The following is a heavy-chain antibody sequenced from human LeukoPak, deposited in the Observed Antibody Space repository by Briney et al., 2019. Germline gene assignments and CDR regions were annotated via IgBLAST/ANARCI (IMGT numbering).Heavy chain of an antibody. J-gene: IGHJ4*02. Sequence: ASVKVSCKASGYTFTSYYMHWVRQAPGQGLEWMAIINPSGGSTSYAQKFQGRVTMTRDTSTSTVYMELSSLRSEDTAVYYCARDSRPSYDSSGYYYPSDYWGQGTLVTVSS. CDR1: GYTFTSYY. CDR3: ARDSRPSYDSSGYYYPSDY. D-gene: IGHD3-22*01. CDR2: INPSGGST. V-gene: IGHV1-46*01.